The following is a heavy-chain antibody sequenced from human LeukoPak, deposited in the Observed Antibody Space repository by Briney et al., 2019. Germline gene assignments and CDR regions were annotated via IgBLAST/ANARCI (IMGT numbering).Heavy chain of an antibody. D-gene: IGHD6-6*01. CDR3: ARDVAVRPDFDY. CDR2: MSYDGSYQ. V-gene: IGHV3-33*05. Sequence: GGSLRLSCAASGFTFSNYGMHWVRQAPGKGVEWVGVMSYDGSYQYYADSVKGRFTISRDNSKNTLYLQMNSLTAEDTAVYYCARDVAVRPDFDYWGQGTLVTVSS. CDR1: GFTFSNYG. J-gene: IGHJ4*02.